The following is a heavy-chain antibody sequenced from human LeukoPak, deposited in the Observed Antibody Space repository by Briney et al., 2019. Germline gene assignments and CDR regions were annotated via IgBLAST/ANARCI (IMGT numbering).Heavy chain of an antibody. CDR2: INDDGSAT. CDR1: GFTFSNYW. J-gene: IGHJ4*02. Sequence: GGSLRLSCEASGFTFSNYWMHWVRQAPGKGLVWVSRINDDGSATFYADSVKGRFTISRDNAKNTLFLQINSLRAEDTAVYYCAREILAPGKTHDYWGQGTLVTVSS. CDR3: AREILAPGKTHDY. V-gene: IGHV3-74*01.